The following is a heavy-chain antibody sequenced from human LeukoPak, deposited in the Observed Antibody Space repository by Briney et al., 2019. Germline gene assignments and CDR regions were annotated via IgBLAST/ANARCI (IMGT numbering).Heavy chain of an antibody. D-gene: IGHD4-17*01. CDR2: ISGSSGYI. V-gene: IGHV3-21*06. CDR3: GRDLPTVTSIDY. Sequence: GGSLRLSCAASGFTFSHYYMTWVRQAPGKGLEWVTSISGSSGYIFYADSVKGRFTISRDNAKNSLYLQMNSLRAEDTAVYYCGRDLPTVTSIDYWGQGTLVTVSS. J-gene: IGHJ4*02. CDR1: GFTFSHYY.